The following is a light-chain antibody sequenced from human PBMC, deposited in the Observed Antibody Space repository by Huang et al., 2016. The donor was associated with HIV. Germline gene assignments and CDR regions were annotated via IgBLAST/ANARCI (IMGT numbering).Light chain of an antibody. CDR3: QQYGNYLET. V-gene: IGKV3-20*01. Sequence: EVVLTQSPGTLSLSPGERVPLSCRASQSVSSSYLAWYQQKPGQAPRRLIYGASTRATGIPDRFSGSGSGTDFTLTISRLEPEDFAVYYCQQYGNYLETFGQGTNLEIK. CDR2: GAS. CDR1: QSVSSSY. J-gene: IGKJ2*01.